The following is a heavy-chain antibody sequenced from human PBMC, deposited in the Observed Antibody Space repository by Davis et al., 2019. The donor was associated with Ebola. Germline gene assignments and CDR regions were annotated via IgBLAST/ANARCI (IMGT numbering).Heavy chain of an antibody. D-gene: IGHD4-17*01. CDR2: MNPNSGNT. CDR1: GYTFTGYD. V-gene: IGHV1-8*03. CDR3: ARDYGDYLGGYYYGMDV. Sequence: ASVKVSCKASGYTFTGYDINWVRQATGQGLEWMGWMNPNSGNTGYAQKFQGRVTITRNTSISTAYMELSSLRSEDTAVYYCARDYGDYLGGYYYGMDVWGQGTTVTVSS. J-gene: IGHJ6*02.